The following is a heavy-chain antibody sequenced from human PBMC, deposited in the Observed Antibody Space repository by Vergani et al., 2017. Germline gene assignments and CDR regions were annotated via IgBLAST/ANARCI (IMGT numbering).Heavy chain of an antibody. CDR3: ARGSAIIAAAITRGDRGEPV. J-gene: IGHJ6*04. D-gene: IGHD6-13*01. CDR1: NTSINSNYY. V-gene: IGHV4-38-2*01. Sequence: QVQLQESGPGLVQPAETLSLTCVVSNTSINSNYYWGWIRQSPGKRLEWIGSVSHSGSTFSNPSLKSRVTISVDKSKKLISLILNSVTAADTAVYYCARGSAIIAAAITRGDRGEPVWGKGTTVTVSS. CDR2: VSHSGST.